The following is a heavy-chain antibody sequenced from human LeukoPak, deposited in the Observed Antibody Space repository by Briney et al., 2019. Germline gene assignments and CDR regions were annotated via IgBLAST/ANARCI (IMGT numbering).Heavy chain of an antibody. V-gene: IGHV3-30*03. J-gene: IGHJ4*02. Sequence: GRSLRLSCAASGFTFSSYGMHWVRQAPGKGLEWVAVISYDGSNKYYADSVKGRFTISRDNSKNTLYLQMNSLRAEDTAVYYCARTYDTSGWGGDFDYWGQGTLVTVSS. CDR3: ARTYDTSGWGGDFDY. CDR1: GFTFSSYG. D-gene: IGHD6-19*01. CDR2: ISYDGSNK.